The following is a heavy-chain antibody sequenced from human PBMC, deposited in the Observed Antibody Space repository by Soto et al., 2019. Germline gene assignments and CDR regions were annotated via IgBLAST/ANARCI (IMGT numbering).Heavy chain of an antibody. V-gene: IGHV3-23*01. Sequence: PGGSLRLSCAASGFTFSTYAMSWVRQAPGKGLEWVAALSGSGDYTYYADAVKGRFTISRDNSKNTLYLQMNSLRVDDTALYYCAKDSALVATIASFDYWGQGALVTVSS. CDR1: GFTFSTYA. CDR2: LSGSGDYT. D-gene: IGHD5-12*01. CDR3: AKDSALVATIASFDY. J-gene: IGHJ4*02.